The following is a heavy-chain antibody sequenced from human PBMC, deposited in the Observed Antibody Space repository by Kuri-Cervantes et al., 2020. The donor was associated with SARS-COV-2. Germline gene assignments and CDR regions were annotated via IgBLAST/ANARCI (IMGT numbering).Heavy chain of an antibody. CDR3: ARDQTYYYDSSGYPGDY. CDR2: ISAGGGRT. CDR1: GFILGSYG. V-gene: IGHV3-23*01. Sequence: GGSLRLSCEASGFILGSYGMTWVRQAPGKGLQWVSSISAGGGRTDYADSVKGRFTISRDNSKKMVFLQMDKLRDEDAALYYCARDQTYYYDSSGYPGDYWGQGTLVTVSS. J-gene: IGHJ4*02. D-gene: IGHD3-22*01.